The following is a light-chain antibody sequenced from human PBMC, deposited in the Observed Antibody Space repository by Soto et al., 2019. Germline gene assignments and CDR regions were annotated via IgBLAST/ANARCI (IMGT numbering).Light chain of an antibody. Sequence: DIQLTQSPSSLSASVGDRVTITCRASQNIDIFLNWYHQKPGRAPNLLIYGASTLQNGVPSRFSGSGSGTDFSLTISSLQPEDFGTYYCQQSYSAPPLTSGAGTKLDIK. J-gene: IGKJ3*01. CDR3: QQSYSAPPLT. CDR1: QNIDIF. CDR2: GAS. V-gene: IGKV1-39*01.